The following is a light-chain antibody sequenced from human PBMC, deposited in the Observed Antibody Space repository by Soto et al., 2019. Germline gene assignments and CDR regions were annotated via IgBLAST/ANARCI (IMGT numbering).Light chain of an antibody. J-gene: IGLJ3*02. CDR1: SSDVGSYNR. CDR3: SSHTSSSTWV. CDR2: EVS. Sequence: QSALTQPPSVSGSLGQSVTISCTGTSSDVGSYNRVSWYQQFPGTAPKLMIYEVSNRPSGVPDRFSGSKSGNTASLTISGLQAEDEADYYCSSHTSSSTWVFGGGTKLTVL. V-gene: IGLV2-18*02.